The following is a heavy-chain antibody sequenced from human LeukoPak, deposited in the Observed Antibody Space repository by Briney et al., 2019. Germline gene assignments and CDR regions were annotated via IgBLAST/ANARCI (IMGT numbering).Heavy chain of an antibody. CDR1: GFTFSDFW. J-gene: IGHJ5*02. Sequence: GGSLRLSCAASGFTFSDFWMHWVRQVPGKGLVWVSRTNSDGRSTTYADSVRGRFTISRDNARNTLFLQMDSLRDEDSAVYYCARDRDSYSSSSGFDPWGQGTLVTVSA. CDR3: ARDRDSYSSSSGFDP. D-gene: IGHD6-6*01. CDR2: TNSDGRST. V-gene: IGHV3-74*01.